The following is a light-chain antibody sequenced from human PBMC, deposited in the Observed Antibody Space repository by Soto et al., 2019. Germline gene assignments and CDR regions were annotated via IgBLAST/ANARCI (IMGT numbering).Light chain of an antibody. J-gene: IGLJ1*01. CDR3: SSYTITTALV. CDR1: SSDVGGYNY. CDR2: EVS. V-gene: IGLV2-14*01. Sequence: QSALTQPASVSGSPGQSITISCTGTSSDVGGYNYVSWYQQHPGKAPKLMIYEVSTRPSGVSNRFSGSKSDNTASLTISGLQAEDEAEYYCSSYTITTALVFGTGTKVTVL.